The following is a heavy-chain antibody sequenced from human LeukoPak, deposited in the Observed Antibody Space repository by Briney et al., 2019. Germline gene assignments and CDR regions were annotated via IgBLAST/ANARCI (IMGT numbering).Heavy chain of an antibody. Sequence: DSGKLSCKASGYTFTSYYMHCVRQAAGDRLEWMGIISPSGGSTSYAQKFQGRVNMTRDMSTSTDYMELSSLRSEDTAVYYCARDNSVEDTAWCFDPWGQGTLVTVSS. CDR3: ARDNSVEDTAWCFDP. V-gene: IGHV1-46*01. CDR1: GYTFTSYY. J-gene: IGHJ5*02. D-gene: IGHD2-8*02. CDR2: ISPSGGST.